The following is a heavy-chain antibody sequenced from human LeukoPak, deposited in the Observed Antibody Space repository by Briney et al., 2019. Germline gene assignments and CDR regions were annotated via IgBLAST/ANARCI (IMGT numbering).Heavy chain of an antibody. J-gene: IGHJ6*03. Sequence: GGSLRLSCAASGFTVSKNYMSWVRQAPGKGLEWVSVIYSGGSTYYADSVKGRFTISRDNSKNTLSLQMNSLRAEDTAVYYCATTTHFYYYYMDVWGKGTTVTISS. D-gene: IGHD1-26*01. CDR2: IYSGGST. V-gene: IGHV3-66*01. CDR1: GFTVSKNY. CDR3: ATTTHFYYYYMDV.